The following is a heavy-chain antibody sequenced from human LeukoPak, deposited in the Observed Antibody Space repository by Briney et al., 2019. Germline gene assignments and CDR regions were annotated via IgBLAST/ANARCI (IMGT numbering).Heavy chain of an antibody. V-gene: IGHV4-59*08. CDR3: ARLGWERQDYFDY. Sequence: PSETLSLTCTVSGGSISSYYWSWIRQPPGKGLEWIGYIYYSGSTNYNPSLKSRVTISVDTSKNQFSLRLSAVTAADTAVYYCARLGWERQDYFDYWGQGTLVTVSS. J-gene: IGHJ4*02. CDR1: GGSISSYY. CDR2: IYYSGST. D-gene: IGHD1-26*01.